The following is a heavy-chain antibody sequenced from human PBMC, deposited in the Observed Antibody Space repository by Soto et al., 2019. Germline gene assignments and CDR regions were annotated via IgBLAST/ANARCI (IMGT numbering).Heavy chain of an antibody. CDR1: GGTFSSYA. J-gene: IGHJ6*02. V-gene: IGHV1-69*06. Sequence: SVKVSCKASGGTFSSYAISWVRQAPGQGLEWMGGIIPIFGTANYAQKFQGRVTITADKSTSTAYMELSSLRSEDTAVYYCARVEVADYGMDVWGQGTTVTVSS. CDR2: IIPIFGTA. D-gene: IGHD2-15*01. CDR3: ARVEVADYGMDV.